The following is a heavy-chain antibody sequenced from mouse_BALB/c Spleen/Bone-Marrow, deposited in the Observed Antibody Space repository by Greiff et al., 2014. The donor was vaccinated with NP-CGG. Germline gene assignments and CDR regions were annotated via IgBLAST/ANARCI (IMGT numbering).Heavy chain of an antibody. CDR1: GFSLTSYG. J-gene: IGHJ2*01. D-gene: IGHD1-1*01. CDR2: IRAGGTT. V-gene: IGHV2-9*02. CDR3: ARSTTTDYFDY. Sequence: VKLVESGPGLVAPSQSLSITCTVSGFSLTSYGVHWVRQPPGKGLEWLGVIRAGGTTNYNSALMSSLSISTNNSKSQVFLKMNSLQTDDSAMYYCARSTTTDYFDYWGPGTTLTVSS.